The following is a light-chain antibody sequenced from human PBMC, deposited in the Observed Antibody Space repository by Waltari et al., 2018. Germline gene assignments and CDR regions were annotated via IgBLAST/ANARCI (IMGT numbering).Light chain of an antibody. V-gene: IGLV1-40*01. CDR1: GSNIGAGYH. CDR3: QSYDPSLSVV. Sequence: QSVLTQPPSVSGAPGQRVSISCTGSGSNIGAGYHVHWYHQPPGKAPKRLIYGVNTRPLGVPDRFSGSLSGTSAYLAIAGLQADDEADYYCQSYDPSLSVVFGGGTRLTVL. J-gene: IGLJ2*01. CDR2: GVN.